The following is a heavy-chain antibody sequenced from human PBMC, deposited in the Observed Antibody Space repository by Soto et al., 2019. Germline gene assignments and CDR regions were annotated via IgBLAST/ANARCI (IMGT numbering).Heavy chain of an antibody. CDR3: ARDRATTSSIMNTFGGVSVHNAFDI. Sequence: EVQLVESGGGLVQPGGSLRLSCAASGFTFSSYSMNWVRQAPGKGLEWVSDISSSSSTIYYADSVKGRFTISRDNAKNSLNLQMNSFRDEDTAVSCGARDRATTSSIMNTFGGVSVHNAFDIWGQGTMVTVSS. D-gene: IGHD3-16*02. V-gene: IGHV3-48*02. CDR1: GFTFSSYS. CDR2: ISSSSSTI. J-gene: IGHJ3*02.